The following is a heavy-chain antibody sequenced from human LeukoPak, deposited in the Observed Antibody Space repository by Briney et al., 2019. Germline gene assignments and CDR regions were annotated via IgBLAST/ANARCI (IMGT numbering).Heavy chain of an antibody. J-gene: IGHJ3*02. D-gene: IGHD1-7*01. CDR1: GGSFSGYY. Sequence: SETLSLTCAAYGGSFSGYYWSWIRQPPGKGLEWIGEINHSGSTNYNPSLKSRVTISVDTSKNQFSLKLSSVTAADTAVYYCARDLSITGTHEDAFDIWGQGTMVTVSS. V-gene: IGHV4-34*01. CDR3: ARDLSITGTHEDAFDI. CDR2: INHSGST.